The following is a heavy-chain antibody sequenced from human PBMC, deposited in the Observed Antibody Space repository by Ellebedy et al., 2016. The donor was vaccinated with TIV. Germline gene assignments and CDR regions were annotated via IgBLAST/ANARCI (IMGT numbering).Heavy chain of an antibody. CDR1: GYTFTSYG. J-gene: IGHJ4*02. V-gene: IGHV1-18*04. CDR2: ISAYNGDT. CDR3: ARGGSFMITFGGVTGLFDY. D-gene: IGHD3-16*01. Sequence: AASVKVSCKASGYTFTSYGINWARQAPGQGLEWMGWISAYNGDTNFAQNLQGRVTMTTDTSTSTAYMELRSLRSDDTAVYYCARGGSFMITFGGVTGLFDYWGQGTLVTVSS.